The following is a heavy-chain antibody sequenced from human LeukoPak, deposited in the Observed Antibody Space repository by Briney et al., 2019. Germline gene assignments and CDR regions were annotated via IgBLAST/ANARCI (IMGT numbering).Heavy chain of an antibody. J-gene: IGHJ5*02. D-gene: IGHD2-15*01. V-gene: IGHV4-34*01. CDR1: GGSFSGYY. CDR3: ARKLLRLSGFDP. Sequence: SETLSLTCAVYGGSFSGYYWSWIRQPPGKGLEWIGEINHSGSTNYNPSLKSRVTISVDTSKNQFSLKLSSVTAADTAVYYCARKLLRLSGFDPWGQGTLVTVSS. CDR2: INHSGST.